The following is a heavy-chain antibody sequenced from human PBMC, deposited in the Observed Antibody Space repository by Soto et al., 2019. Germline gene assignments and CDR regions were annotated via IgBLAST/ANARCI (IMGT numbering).Heavy chain of an antibody. Sequence: PSETLSLTXSVSGGSMNTYYWSWIRQPPGKGLEWIGYIYSSGSTNYKLSLKSRVVFSVDTSKNQFSLKLSSVTAADTAVYYCARGSGNPFDYWGQGTLVTVSS. D-gene: IGHD2-15*01. V-gene: IGHV4-59*01. CDR3: ARGSGNPFDY. CDR1: GGSMNTYY. CDR2: IYSSGST. J-gene: IGHJ4*02.